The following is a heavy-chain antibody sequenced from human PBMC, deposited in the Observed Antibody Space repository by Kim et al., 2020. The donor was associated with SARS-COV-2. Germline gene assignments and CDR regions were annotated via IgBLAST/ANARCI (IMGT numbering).Heavy chain of an antibody. CDR1: GFTFSSYA. J-gene: IGHJ6*02. V-gene: IGHV3-30*04. D-gene: IGHD1-26*01. CDR3: ARNLPIVGATLGGDYYYGMDV. Sequence: GGSLRLSCAASGFTFSSYAMHWVRQAPGKGLEWVAVISYDGSNKYYADSVKGRFTISRDNSKNTLYLQMNSLRAEDTAVYYCARNLPIVGATLGGDYYYGMDVWGQGTTVTVSS. CDR2: ISYDGSNK.